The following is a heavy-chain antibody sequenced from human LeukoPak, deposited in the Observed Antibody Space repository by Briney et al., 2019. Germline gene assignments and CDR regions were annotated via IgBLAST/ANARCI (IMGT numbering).Heavy chain of an antibody. J-gene: IGHJ4*02. V-gene: IGHV4-61*02. CDR2: IYTSGST. CDR3: ASSRYCSSTSCYARDDY. D-gene: IGHD2-2*01. CDR1: GGSISSGSYY. Sequence: SETLSLTCTVSGGSISSGSYYWGWVRQPAGTGLEWLGRIYTSGSTNYNPSLKSRVTISVDTSKNQFSLKLSSVTAADTAVYYCASSRYCSSTSCYARDDYWGQGTLVTVSS.